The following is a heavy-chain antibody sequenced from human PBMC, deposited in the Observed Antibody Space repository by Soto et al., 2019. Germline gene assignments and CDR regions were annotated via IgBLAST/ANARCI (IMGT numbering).Heavy chain of an antibody. CDR1: GYSFSSYW. J-gene: IGHJ6*02. CDR3: ARPNYYYYDMDV. V-gene: IGHV5-51*01. Sequence: HGESLKISCKGSGYSFSSYWIAWVRQMPGKGLEWMGTIYPGDSDTRYSPSFQGQVTISADKSISTAFLQWSSLKASDTAIYYCARPNYYYYDMDVWGQGTTVTVSS. CDR2: IYPGDSDT.